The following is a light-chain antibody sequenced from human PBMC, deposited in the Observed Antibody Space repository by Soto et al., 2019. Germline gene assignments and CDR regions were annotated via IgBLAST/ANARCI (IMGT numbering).Light chain of an antibody. J-gene: IGLJ2*01. CDR1: SSDVGGYND. V-gene: IGLV2-14*03. Sequence: QSALTQPASVSGSPGQSVTISCTGTSSDVGGYNDVCWYQQHPGKAPKLIIYDVSNRPSRVSNRFSGSKSGTTTSLTISGLQAEDEADYYCSSSTTASALAVFGGGTKLTVL. CDR2: DVS. CDR3: SSSTTASALAV.